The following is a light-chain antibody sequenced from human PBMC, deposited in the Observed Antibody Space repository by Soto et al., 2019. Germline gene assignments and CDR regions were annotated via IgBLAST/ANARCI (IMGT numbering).Light chain of an antibody. Sequence: QSALTQPASLSGSPGQSITISCTGTSSDVGSYNLVSWYQQHPGKAPKLMIYEASQRPSGVSYRFSGSKSGNTASLTISGLQAEDEADYFCCSYAQANSWVFGGGTKVTVL. V-gene: IGLV2-23*01. CDR2: EAS. CDR3: CSYAQANSWV. CDR1: SSDVGSYNL. J-gene: IGLJ3*02.